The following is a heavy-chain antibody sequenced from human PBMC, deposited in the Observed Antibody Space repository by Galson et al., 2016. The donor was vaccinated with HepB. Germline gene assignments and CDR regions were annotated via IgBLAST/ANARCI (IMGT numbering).Heavy chain of an antibody. V-gene: IGHV4-34*01. CDR3: ARESLGRWYYFDY. D-gene: IGHD4-23*01. CDR2: INHSGTT. CDR1: GGSFSGYY. Sequence: ETLSLTCAVYGGSFSGYYWSWIRQPPGKGLEWMGEINHSGTTNYNPSLKSRVTISVDTSKNQFSLKLSSVTAADTAVYYCARESLGRWYYFDYWGQGTLVTVSS. J-gene: IGHJ4*02.